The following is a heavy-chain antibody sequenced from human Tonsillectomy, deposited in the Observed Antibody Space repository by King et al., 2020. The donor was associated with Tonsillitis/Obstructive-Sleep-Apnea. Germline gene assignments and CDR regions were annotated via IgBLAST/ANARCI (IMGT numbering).Heavy chain of an antibody. CDR1: GFTFSSYW. CDR3: ARSYCGGDCSDDAFDI. Sequence: VQLVESGGGLVQPGGSLRLSCEASGFTFSSYWMSWVRQAPGKGLEWVANIKQDGSEKYYVDSVKGRFTISRDNAKNSLYLQMNSLRAEDTAVYYCARSYCGGDCSDDAFDIWGQGTMVTVSS. J-gene: IGHJ3*02. V-gene: IGHV3-7*04. D-gene: IGHD2-21*01. CDR2: IKQDGSEK.